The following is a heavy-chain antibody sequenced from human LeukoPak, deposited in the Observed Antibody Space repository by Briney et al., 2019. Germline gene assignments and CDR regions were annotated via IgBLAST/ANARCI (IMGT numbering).Heavy chain of an antibody. CDR1: GFTFSSYG. Sequence: PGGSLRLSCAASGFTFSSYGMHWVRQAPGKGLEWVANIKQDGSEEYYVDSVKGRFTISRDNAKNSLYLQMSGLRAEDTAVYYCARDKAEGPTRLDNWGQGTLVTVSS. CDR3: ARDKAEGPTRLDN. D-gene: IGHD1-26*01. V-gene: IGHV3-7*01. J-gene: IGHJ4*02. CDR2: IKQDGSEE.